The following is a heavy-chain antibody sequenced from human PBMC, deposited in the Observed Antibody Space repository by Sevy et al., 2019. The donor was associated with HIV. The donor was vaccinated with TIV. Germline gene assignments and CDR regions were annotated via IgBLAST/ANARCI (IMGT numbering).Heavy chain of an antibody. CDR3: AKRWEYYHGSGSCELYYYMDV. D-gene: IGHD3-10*01. CDR2: IGGDGREK. CDR1: GFTFIGYG. J-gene: IGHJ6*03. Sequence: GGSLRLSCAASGFTFIGYGMYWVRQVPGKGLEWVALIGGDGREKSYADSVKGRFSSSSENSKYTLYLQMNNLRAEDTAVYYCAKRWEYYHGSGSCELYYYMDVWGKGTTVTVSS. V-gene: IGHV3-30*02.